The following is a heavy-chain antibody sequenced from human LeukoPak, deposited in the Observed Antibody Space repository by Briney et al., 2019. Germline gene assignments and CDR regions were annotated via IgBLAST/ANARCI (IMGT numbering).Heavy chain of an antibody. CDR3: ARGYSYGKYYFDF. Sequence: SSETLSLTCTVSGGSISSYYWSWIRQPPGRGLEWIGYIYYSGTTNYNPSLKSRVTISLDTSKNQFSLKLGSVTAADTAVYYCARGYSYGKYYFDFWGQGTLVTVSS. CDR1: GGSISSYY. V-gene: IGHV4-59*01. CDR2: IYYSGTT. D-gene: IGHD5-18*01. J-gene: IGHJ4*02.